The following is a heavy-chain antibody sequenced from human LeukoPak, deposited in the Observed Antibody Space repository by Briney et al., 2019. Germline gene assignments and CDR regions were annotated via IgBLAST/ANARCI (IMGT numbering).Heavy chain of an antibody. CDR2: IRSKTDGGTT. V-gene: IGHV3-15*01. CDR3: NVFWDAYNHHY. D-gene: IGHD5-24*01. J-gene: IGHJ4*02. CDR1: GFAFSYAW. Sequence: EESLRLSCAASGFAFSYAWVNWVRQAPGKGLEWVGRIRSKTDGGTTDYAGPMKGRFAMSRDDSKNTLDLQMSSLKTEDTGVYYCNVFWDAYNHHYWGQGTLVTVSS.